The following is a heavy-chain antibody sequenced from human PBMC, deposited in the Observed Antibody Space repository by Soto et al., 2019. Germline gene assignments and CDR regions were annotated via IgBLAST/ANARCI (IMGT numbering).Heavy chain of an antibody. CDR2: MSYDGSRQ. V-gene: IGHV3-30-3*01. CDR1: GFTFSDSP. D-gene: IGHD6-19*01. J-gene: IGHJ4*02. CDR3: AREEFSAHYFDH. Sequence: GGSLRLSCAASGFTFSDSPIHWVRQAPGKGLDWVAVMSYDGSRQYYADSVKGRFTISRDNSKNTLYLQMNSLRVDDTAVYFCAREEFSAHYFDHWGQGTLVTVSS.